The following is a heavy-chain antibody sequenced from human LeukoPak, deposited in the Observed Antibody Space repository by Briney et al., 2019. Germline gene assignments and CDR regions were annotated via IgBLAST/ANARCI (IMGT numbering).Heavy chain of an antibody. V-gene: IGHV1-46*01. CDR3: ARGPTDMDFDY. CDR1: GYTFTKSDY. J-gene: IGHJ4*02. Sequence: ASVKVSCKASGYTFTKSDYMHWVRQAPGQGLEWMGIINPSDGTTFYAQKFQGRVTMTRDTSTNTVYMELSRLRSEDTAVFYCARGPTDMDFDYWGQGSLVTVSS. CDR2: INPSDGTT.